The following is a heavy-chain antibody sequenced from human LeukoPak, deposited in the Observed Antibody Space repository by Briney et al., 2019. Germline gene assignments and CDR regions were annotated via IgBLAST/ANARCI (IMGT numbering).Heavy chain of an antibody. CDR2: INHSGST. CDR1: GGSFSDYY. CDR3: ASPGYYGMDV. Sequence: SETLSLTCAVYGGSFSDYYWSWIRQPPGKGLEWIGEINHSGSTNYNPSLKSRVTISVDTSKNQFSLKLSSVTAADTAVYYCASPGYYGMDVWGQGTTVTVSS. J-gene: IGHJ6*02. V-gene: IGHV4-34*01.